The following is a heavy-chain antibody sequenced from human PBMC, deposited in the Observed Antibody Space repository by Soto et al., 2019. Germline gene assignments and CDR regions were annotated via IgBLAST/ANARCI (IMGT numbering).Heavy chain of an antibody. CDR3: TTVRNVGPFDY. CDR2: IKCKNDGETT. D-gene: IGHD1-1*01. J-gene: IGHJ4*02. V-gene: IGHV3-15*01. CDR1: GFTFSNAW. Sequence: LSCAASGFTFSNAWMSWARHAPGKGPEWVGRIKCKNDGETTDYAAPVKGRFTISRDDSKNTPYLQMNSLKTEDTAVSYCTTVRNVGPFDYWCQGTLVTVSS.